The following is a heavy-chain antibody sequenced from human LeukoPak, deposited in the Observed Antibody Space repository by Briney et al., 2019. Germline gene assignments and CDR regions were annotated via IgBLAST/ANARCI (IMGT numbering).Heavy chain of an antibody. CDR2: INPSGGST. Sequence: ASVKVSCKASGYTFTSYYMHWVRQAPGQGLEWMGIINPSGGSTSYAQKFQGRVTMTRDMSTSTVYMELSSLRSEDTAVYYCASEYSGYPSHQRNWGQGTLVTVSS. CDR1: GYTFTSYY. V-gene: IGHV1-46*01. CDR3: ASEYSGYPSHQRN. D-gene: IGHD5-12*01. J-gene: IGHJ4*02.